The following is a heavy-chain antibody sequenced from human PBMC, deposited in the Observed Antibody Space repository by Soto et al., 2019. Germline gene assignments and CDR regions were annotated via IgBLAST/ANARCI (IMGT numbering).Heavy chain of an antibody. V-gene: IGHV3-30-3*01. J-gene: IGHJ4*02. D-gene: IGHD2-2*01. Sequence: QVQLVESGGGVVQPGRSLRLSCVASGFTFSSYAMHWVRQAPGKGLEWVAVISYDGSKKYYADSVKGRFTISRDNSKNSLYLQMNSLRAEDTAVYYCARDRMADIVIVPAAIGRLGGSPSFVYWGQGTLVTVSS. CDR1: GFTFSSYA. CDR3: ARDRMADIVIVPAAIGRLGGSPSFVY. CDR2: ISYDGSKK.